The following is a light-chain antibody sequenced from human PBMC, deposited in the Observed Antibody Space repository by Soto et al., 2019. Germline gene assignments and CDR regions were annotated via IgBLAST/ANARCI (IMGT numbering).Light chain of an antibody. Sequence: QSAPTQPPSASGSPGQSATISCTGSSSDIGAYNFVSWYQQYPGKAPKLIIYEVTKRPSGVPDRFSGSKSGNTASLTVSGLQTEDEADYYCSSSAGSSTWVFGGGTKVTVL. J-gene: IGLJ2*01. CDR1: SSDIGAYNF. CDR2: EVT. CDR3: SSSAGSSTWV. V-gene: IGLV2-8*01.